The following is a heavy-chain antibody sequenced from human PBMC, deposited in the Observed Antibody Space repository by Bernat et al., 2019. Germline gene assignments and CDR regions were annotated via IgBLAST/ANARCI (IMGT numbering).Heavy chain of an antibody. CDR1: GFTFSSYA. D-gene: IGHD4-17*01. CDR2: IKQDGSEK. CDR3: VRPYYGEHAYFQY. Sequence: EVQLVESGGGLVQPGGSLRLSCAASGFTFSSYAMSWVRQAPGKGLEWVATIKQDGSEKYYADSVKGRFTISRDNAKNSLYLRMSSLRADDTAVYYCVRPYYGEHAYFQYWGQGTLVTVSS. J-gene: IGHJ1*01. V-gene: IGHV3-7*01.